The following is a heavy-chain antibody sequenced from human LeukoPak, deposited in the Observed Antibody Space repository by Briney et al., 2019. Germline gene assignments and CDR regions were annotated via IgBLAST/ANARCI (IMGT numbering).Heavy chain of an antibody. CDR2: ISYDGSNK. V-gene: IGHV3-30-3*01. J-gene: IGHJ4*02. CDR3: AGIDTVTTGGY. CDR1: GFTFSSYA. Sequence: GGSLRLSCAASGFTFSSYAMHWVRQAPGKGLEWVAVISYDGSNKYYADSVKGRFTISRDNSKNTLYLQMNSLRAEDTAVYYCAGIDTVTTGGYWDQGTLVTVSS. D-gene: IGHD4-17*01.